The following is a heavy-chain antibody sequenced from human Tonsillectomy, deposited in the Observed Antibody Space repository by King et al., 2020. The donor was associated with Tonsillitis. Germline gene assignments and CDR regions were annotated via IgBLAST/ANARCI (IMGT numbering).Heavy chain of an antibody. CDR1: GFTFSSYS. D-gene: IGHD7-27*01. CDR3: ARQAWAPVAFDI. J-gene: IGHJ3*02. CDR2: ISSSSTYI. V-gene: IGHV3-21*01. Sequence: VQLVESGGGLVKPGGSLRLSCAASGFTFSSYSMNWVRQAPGKGLEWVSSISSSSTYIFHADSVKGRFTISRDNAKNSLYLQMNSLRAEDTAVYYCARQAWAPVAFDIWGQGTMVTVSS.